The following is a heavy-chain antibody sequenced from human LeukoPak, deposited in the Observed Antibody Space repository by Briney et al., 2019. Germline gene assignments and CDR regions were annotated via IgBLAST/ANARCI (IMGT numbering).Heavy chain of an antibody. D-gene: IGHD6-13*01. V-gene: IGHV3-30*05. CDR2: ISYDGSNK. J-gene: IGHJ6*03. CDR3: AREGIAAAGTSPYYYYYMDV. CDR1: GITLSNYG. Sequence: GGSLRLSCAVSGITLSNYGMSWVRQAPGKGLEWVAVISYDGSNKYYADSVKGRFTISRDNSKNTLYLQMNSLRAEDTAVYYCAREGIAAAGTSPYYYYYMDVWGKGTTVTVSS.